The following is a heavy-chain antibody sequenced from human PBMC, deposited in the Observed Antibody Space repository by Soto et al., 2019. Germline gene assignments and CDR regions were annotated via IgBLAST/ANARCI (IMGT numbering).Heavy chain of an antibody. V-gene: IGHV1-2*04. D-gene: IGHD2-15*01. Sequence: ASVKVSCKASGYTFTGYYMHWVRQVPGQGLEWMGWINPNSGGTNYAQKFQGWVTMTRDTSISTAYMELSRLRSDDTAVYYCARASCRGGSCYSVLDYWGQGTLVTVSS. J-gene: IGHJ4*02. CDR3: ARASCRGGSCYSVLDY. CDR2: INPNSGGT. CDR1: GYTFTGYY.